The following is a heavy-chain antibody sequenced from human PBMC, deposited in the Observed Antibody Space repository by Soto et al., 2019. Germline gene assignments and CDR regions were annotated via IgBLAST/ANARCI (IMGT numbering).Heavy chain of an antibody. CDR1: GFTFSSYW. CDR2: IKQDGSEK. V-gene: IGHV3-7*01. J-gene: IGHJ5*02. Sequence: GGSLRLSCAASGFTFSSYWMSWVRQAPGKGLEWVANIKQDGSEKYYVDSVKGRFTISRDNAKNSLYLPMNSLRAEDTAVYYCARDHDDFWSGYASAGPWGQGTLVTVSS. D-gene: IGHD3-3*01. CDR3: ARDHDDFWSGYASAGP.